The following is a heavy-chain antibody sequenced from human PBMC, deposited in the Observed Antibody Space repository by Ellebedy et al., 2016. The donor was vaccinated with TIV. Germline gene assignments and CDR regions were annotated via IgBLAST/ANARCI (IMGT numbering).Heavy chain of an antibody. CDR2: INPSGGTT. CDR3: ARGGVAVAGLGDSFDS. Sequence: AASVKVSCKASGYTFTRYYIHWVRQAPGQGLEWMGLINPSGGTTTYAKQFQGRVTMTRDTATSTVYMELISLRSEDMAVYYCARGGVAVAGLGDSFDSWGQGTLVTVSS. V-gene: IGHV1-46*01. CDR1: GYTFTRYY. D-gene: IGHD6-19*01. J-gene: IGHJ4*02.